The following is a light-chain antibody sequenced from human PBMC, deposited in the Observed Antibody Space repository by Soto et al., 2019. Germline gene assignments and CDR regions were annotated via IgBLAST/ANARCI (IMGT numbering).Light chain of an antibody. V-gene: IGKV1-9*01. J-gene: IGKJ1*01. CDR3: QQLYNYPRT. CDR2: HTS. Sequence: DIQLTQSPSFLSASVGDRVSITCRASQGIASYLAWFQQKPGKAPELLIFHTSTLRSGVPSRFSGSGSGTDYTLTIRSLPPQAFGTYSCQQLYNYPRTFGQGTKVDI. CDR1: QGIASY.